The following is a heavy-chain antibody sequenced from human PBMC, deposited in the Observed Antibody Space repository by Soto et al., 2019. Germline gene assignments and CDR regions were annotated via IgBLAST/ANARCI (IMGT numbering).Heavy chain of an antibody. Sequence: SETLSLTCSVFGDSISRHYWSWIRQPAGKGLEYIGRIYNSGLINYNPSLESRVSMPVDPSKNQISLKLTSATAADTAIYYCARGPLCGEECYFAFWGRGTLVTVSS. V-gene: IGHV4-4*07. J-gene: IGHJ4*02. CDR1: GDSISRHY. CDR3: ARGPLCGEECYFAF. D-gene: IGHD2-21*01. CDR2: IYNSGLI.